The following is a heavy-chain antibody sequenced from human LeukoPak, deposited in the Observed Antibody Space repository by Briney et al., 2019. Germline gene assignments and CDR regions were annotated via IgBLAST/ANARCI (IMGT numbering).Heavy chain of an antibody. J-gene: IGHJ4*02. CDR3: AKLPTVAATIAGSGY. CDR2: ISYDRSNK. D-gene: IGHD6-19*01. V-gene: IGHV3-30*18. CDR1: GFTFSNYA. Sequence: PGGSLRLSCAASGFTFSNYALHWVRQAPGKGLEWVAVISYDRSNKYYADSLKGRFTISRDNSKNTLYLQMNSLRTEDTAVYYCAKLPTVAATIAGSGYWGQGTLVTVSS.